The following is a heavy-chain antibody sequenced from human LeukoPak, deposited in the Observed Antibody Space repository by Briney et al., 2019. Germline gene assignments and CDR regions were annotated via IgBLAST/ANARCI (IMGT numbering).Heavy chain of an antibody. CDR1: GFTFSSYA. CDR2: ISGSGGST. D-gene: IGHD2-15*01. J-gene: IGHJ4*02. V-gene: IGHV3-23*01. Sequence: GGSLRLSCAASGFTFSSYAMSWVRQAPGKGLEWVSAISGSGGSTYYADSVKGRFSISRDNSKNTLYLQMNSLRAEDTAVYYCAKADIVVVVAAIRFDYWGQGTLVTVSS. CDR3: AKADIVVVVAAIRFDY.